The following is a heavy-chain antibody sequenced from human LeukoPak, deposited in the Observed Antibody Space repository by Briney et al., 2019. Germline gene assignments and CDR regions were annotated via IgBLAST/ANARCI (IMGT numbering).Heavy chain of an antibody. J-gene: IGHJ4*02. D-gene: IGHD3-10*01. CDR2: ISGYNGHT. CDR1: GYTFTSYG. CDR3: ASITMVRGVLAY. V-gene: IGHV1-18*01. Sequence: GASVKVSCKASGYTFTSYGISWVRQAPGQGLEWMGWISGYNGHTKHAQKFQDRVTMTTDTSTSTAYMELRSLRSEDTAVYYCASITMVRGVLAYWGQGTLVTVSS.